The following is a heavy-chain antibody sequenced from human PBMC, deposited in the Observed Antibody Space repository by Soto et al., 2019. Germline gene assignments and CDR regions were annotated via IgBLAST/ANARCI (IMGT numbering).Heavy chain of an antibody. CDR1: GGAISTYY. V-gene: IGHV4-4*07. CDR3: ARGQRFSDWFDP. D-gene: IGHD3-3*01. J-gene: IGHJ5*02. CDR2: IYSSGST. Sequence: KTSETLSLTCTVSGGAISTYYWTWIRQPAGKGLEWIGRIYSSGSTKYNPSLQSRVTMSLDTSNNQFSLRRTSVTAADTAVYYCARGQRFSDWFDPWGQGTLVTVSS.